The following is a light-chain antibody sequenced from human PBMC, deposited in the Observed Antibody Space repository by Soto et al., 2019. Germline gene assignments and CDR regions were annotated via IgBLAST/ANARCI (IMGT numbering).Light chain of an antibody. CDR1: QSVSSD. Sequence: EVVMTQSPATLSVSPGERATLSCRASQSVSSDLAWYHQKPGQAPRLLIYGASTRATGIPARFSGSGSGTEFTLTISSLQSEDFAVYYCQQYNNWPITFGQGTRLAIK. CDR3: QQYNNWPIT. CDR2: GAS. V-gene: IGKV3-15*01. J-gene: IGKJ5*01.